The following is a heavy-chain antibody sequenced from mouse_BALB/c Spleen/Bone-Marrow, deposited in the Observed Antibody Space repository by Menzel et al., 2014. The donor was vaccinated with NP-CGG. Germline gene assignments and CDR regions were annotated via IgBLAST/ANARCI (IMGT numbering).Heavy chain of an antibody. CDR3: AREGAFYGNAFDF. CDR2: ILPGSGST. CDR1: GYRFSSFW. D-gene: IGHD2-10*01. V-gene: IGHV1-9*01. Sequence: QVQLQQSGAEVMKSGASVKISCRATGYRFSSFWIEWIKQRPGHGLEWIGKILPGSGSTNYNEKFKGKATLSADTSSNTAYMQLSSLTSEDSAVYFCAREGAFYGNAFDFWGQGATLTVSS. J-gene: IGHJ2*01.